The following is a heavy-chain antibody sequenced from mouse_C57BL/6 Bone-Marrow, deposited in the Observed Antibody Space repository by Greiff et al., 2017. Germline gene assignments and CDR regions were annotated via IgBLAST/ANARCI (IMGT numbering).Heavy chain of an antibody. CDR3: ARLFITTVVYFDY. D-gene: IGHD1-1*01. V-gene: IGHV5-6*01. CDR1: GFTFSSYG. CDR2: ISSGGSYT. J-gene: IGHJ2*01. Sequence: EVQRVESGGDLVKPGGSLKLSCAASGFTFSSYGMSWVRQTPDKRLEWVATISSGGSYTYYPDSVKGRFTISRDNAKNTLYLQMSSLKSEDTAMYYCARLFITTVVYFDYWGQGTTLTVSS.